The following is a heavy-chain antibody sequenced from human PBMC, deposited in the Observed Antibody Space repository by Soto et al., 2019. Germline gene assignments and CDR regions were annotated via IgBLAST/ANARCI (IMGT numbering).Heavy chain of an antibody. J-gene: IGHJ6*02. CDR3: GRGVGSGRDYGLDV. D-gene: IGHD3-10*01. CDR1: GESFSDYF. CDR2: IDQTGRT. Sequence: QVQLQQWGAGLLKPSETLSLTCAVSGESFSDYFWSWIRQPPGKGLEWIGEIDQTGRTNYNPSLKGGVITSVDTSKNWFPRNLSSVTAADTAMYYWGRGVGSGRDYGLDVWGQGTTVPVS. V-gene: IGHV4-34*01.